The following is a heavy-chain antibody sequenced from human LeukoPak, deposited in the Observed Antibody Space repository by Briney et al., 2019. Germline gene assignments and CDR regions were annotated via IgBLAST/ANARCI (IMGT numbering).Heavy chain of an antibody. CDR3: AKDMGMTTVVIGT. Sequence: GGSLRLSCAASGFTVSSNYMSWVRQAPGKGLEWVSVIYSGGSTYYADSVKGRFTISRDNSKNTLYLQMNSLRAEDTALYYCAKDMGMTTVVIGTWGQGTLVTVSS. CDR1: GFTVSSNY. J-gene: IGHJ4*02. V-gene: IGHV3-66*01. D-gene: IGHD4-17*01. CDR2: IYSGGST.